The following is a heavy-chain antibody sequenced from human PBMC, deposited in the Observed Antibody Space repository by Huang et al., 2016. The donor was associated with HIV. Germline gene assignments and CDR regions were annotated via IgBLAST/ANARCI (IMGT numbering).Heavy chain of an antibody. CDR3: AKQGYTWSFDY. D-gene: IGHD5-12*01. Sequence: EVQLVQSGAEVKKPGESLKISCNASGYSFTHFWIGWVRQMPGKGLEWVGFINPGDANTRYSPSFHGQVTISADKSIDTAYLQWSSLKASDTAIYYCAKQGYTWSFDYWGQGTLVSVSS. CDR1: GYSFTHFW. J-gene: IGHJ4*02. CDR2: INPGDANT. V-gene: IGHV5-51*01.